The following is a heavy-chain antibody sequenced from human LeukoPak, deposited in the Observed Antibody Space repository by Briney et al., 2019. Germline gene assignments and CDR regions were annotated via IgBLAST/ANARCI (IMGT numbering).Heavy chain of an antibody. CDR3: ARDFGDSRGWYNDY. V-gene: IGHV3-7*01. J-gene: IGHJ4*02. Sequence: GGSLRLSCAASGFTFSSYGMHWVRQAPGKGLEWLADIKEDGSKEYFVDSVKGRFTISRDNTKNSVYLQMNSLRAEDTAVYYCARDFGDSRGWYNDYWGQGTLVIVSS. CDR1: GFTFSSYG. D-gene: IGHD6-19*01. CDR2: IKEDGSKE.